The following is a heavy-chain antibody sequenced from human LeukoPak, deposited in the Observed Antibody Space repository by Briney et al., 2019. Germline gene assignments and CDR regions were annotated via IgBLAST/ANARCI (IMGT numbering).Heavy chain of an antibody. D-gene: IGHD7-27*01. Sequence: VASVKVSCKASGGTFSSYAISWVRQAPGQGLEWMGGIIPIFGTANYAQKFQGRVTITTDESTSTAYMELSSLRSEDTAVYYCARSTGDGYYYYYYMDVWGKGTTVTVSS. CDR2: IIPIFGTA. CDR3: ARSTGDGYYYYYYMDV. V-gene: IGHV1-69*05. J-gene: IGHJ6*03. CDR1: GGTFSSYA.